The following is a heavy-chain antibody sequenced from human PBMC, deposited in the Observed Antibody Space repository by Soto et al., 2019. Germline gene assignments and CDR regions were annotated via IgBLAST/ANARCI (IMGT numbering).Heavy chain of an antibody. Sequence: PGGSLRLSCTASGFSFSNYGLHWVRQAPGKGLEWVAVISFDGRKKYYADSVKGRFAISRDNSNNTLFLLMDSLSADDTALYYCAKGDDNAGDYWGQGTLVTVS. CDR2: ISFDGRKK. D-gene: IGHD3-9*01. V-gene: IGHV3-30*18. CDR3: AKGDDNAGDY. J-gene: IGHJ4*02. CDR1: GFSFSNYG.